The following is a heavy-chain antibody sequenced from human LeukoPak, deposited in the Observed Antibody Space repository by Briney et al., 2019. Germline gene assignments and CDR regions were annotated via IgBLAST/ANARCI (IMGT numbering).Heavy chain of an antibody. CDR3: ARDRLYGDDYVWGSYRLTDY. CDR1: GGTFSSYA. V-gene: IGHV1-69*01. Sequence: TVKVSCKASGGTFSSYAISWVRQAPGQGHDRMGGVIPIFGTANYAQKFQGRGTITADESTSTAYMELSSLSSEDTAVYYCARDRLYGDDYVWGSYRLTDYWGQGTLVTVSS. J-gene: IGHJ4*02. CDR2: VIPIFGTA. D-gene: IGHD3-16*02.